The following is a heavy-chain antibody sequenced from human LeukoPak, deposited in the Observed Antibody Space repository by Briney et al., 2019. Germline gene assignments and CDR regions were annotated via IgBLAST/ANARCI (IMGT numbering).Heavy chain of an antibody. J-gene: IGHJ5*02. V-gene: IGHV3-21*01. Sequence: PGGSLRLSCAASGFTFSSYSMNWVRQAPGKGLEWVSSISSSSSYIYYADSVKGRFTISRDNAKNSLYLQMNSLRAEDTAVYYCARDQSRGGYWSDPWGQGTLVTVSS. CDR1: GFTFSSYS. CDR2: ISSSSSYI. CDR3: ARDQSRGGYWSDP.